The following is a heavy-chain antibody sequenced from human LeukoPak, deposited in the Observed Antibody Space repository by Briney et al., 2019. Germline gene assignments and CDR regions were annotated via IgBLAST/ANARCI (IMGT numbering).Heavy chain of an antibody. D-gene: IGHD3-16*02. V-gene: IGHV3-7*01. J-gene: IGHJ4*02. CDR3: AREADEYVWGSYRPYYFDY. CDR1: GFHFGDVW. CDR2: IKQDGSEK. Sequence: GGSLRLSCVVSGFHFGDVWMSWVRQAPGKGLEWVANIKQDGSEKYYVDSVKGRFTISRDNAKNSLYLQMNSLRAEDTAVYYCAREADEYVWGSYRPYYFDYWGQGTLVTVSS.